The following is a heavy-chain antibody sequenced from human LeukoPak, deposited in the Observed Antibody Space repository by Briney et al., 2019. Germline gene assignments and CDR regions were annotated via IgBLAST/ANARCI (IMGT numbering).Heavy chain of an antibody. J-gene: IGHJ4*02. D-gene: IGHD3-22*01. CDR2: INPNSGGT. CDR1: GYTFTSYY. Sequence: ASVKVSCKASGYTFTSYYMHWVRQAPGQGLEWMGWINPNSGGTNYAQKFQGRVTMTRDTSISTAYMELSRLRSDDTAVYYCARDPYYYDSSGYPNNYWGQGTLVTVSS. V-gene: IGHV1-2*02. CDR3: ARDPYYYDSSGYPNNY.